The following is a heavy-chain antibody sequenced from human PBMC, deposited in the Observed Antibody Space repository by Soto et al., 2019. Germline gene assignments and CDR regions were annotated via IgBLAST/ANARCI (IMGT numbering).Heavy chain of an antibody. Sequence: SETLSLTCTFSVGSISSGGYYCSWIRQHPGKGLEWIGYIYYSGSTYYNPSLKSRVTISVDTSKNQFSLKLSSVTAADTAVYYCAGCIAVADNSVFEYWGQGTLVNVSS. CDR2: IYYSGST. J-gene: IGHJ4*02. CDR3: AGCIAVADNSVFEY. D-gene: IGHD6-19*01. V-gene: IGHV4-31*03. CDR1: VGSISSGGYY.